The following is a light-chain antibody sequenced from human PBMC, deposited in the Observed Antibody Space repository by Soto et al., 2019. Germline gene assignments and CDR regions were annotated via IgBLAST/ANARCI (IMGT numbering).Light chain of an antibody. Sequence: QSALTQPPSASGSLGQSVTISCTGTSSDVGAYNYVPWYQQHPGKAPKLMIYEATRRPSGVPDRFSGSKSGNTASLNVSGLQAEDEADYYCCSYADNTDYVFGTGTKVTVL. CDR3: CSYADNTDYV. J-gene: IGLJ1*01. CDR2: EAT. V-gene: IGLV2-8*01. CDR1: SSDVGAYNY.